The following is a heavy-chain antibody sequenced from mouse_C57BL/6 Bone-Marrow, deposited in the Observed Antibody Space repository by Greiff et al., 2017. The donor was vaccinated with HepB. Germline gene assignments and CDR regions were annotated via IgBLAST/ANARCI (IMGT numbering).Heavy chain of an antibody. V-gene: IGHV5-4*03. J-gene: IGHJ1*03. Sequence: EVKLVESGGGLVKPGGSLKLSCAASGFTFSSYAMSWVRQTPEKRLEWVATISDGGSYTYYPDNVKGRFTISRDNAKNNLYLQMSHLKSEDTAVYYCARVTTVVASGHWYFDVWGTGTTVTVSS. D-gene: IGHD1-1*01. CDR1: GFTFSSYA. CDR3: ARVTTVVASGHWYFDV. CDR2: ISDGGSYT.